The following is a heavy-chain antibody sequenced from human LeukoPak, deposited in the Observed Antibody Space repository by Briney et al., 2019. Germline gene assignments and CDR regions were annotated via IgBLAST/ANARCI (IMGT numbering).Heavy chain of an antibody. CDR2: IYSGGTT. V-gene: IGHV3-66*01. D-gene: IGHD3-16*01. CDR3: TTAAAVLSYGDAFDI. CDR1: GFTFSSYT. Sequence: GGSLRLSCAASGFTFSSYTMNWVRQAPGKGLEWVSVIYSGGTTYYADSVKGRFTISRDNSKNTLYLQMNSLKTEDTAVYYCTTAAAVLSYGDAFDIWGQGTMVTVSS. J-gene: IGHJ3*02.